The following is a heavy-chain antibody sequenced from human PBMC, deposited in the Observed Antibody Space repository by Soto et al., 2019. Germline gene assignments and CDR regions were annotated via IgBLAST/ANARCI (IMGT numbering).Heavy chain of an antibody. J-gene: IGHJ5*02. CDR2: VRDDADDA. CDR3: ARQYSSNSNWFDP. D-gene: IGHD6-19*01. V-gene: IGHV3-33*01. CDR1: GFTFVNYG. Sequence: LRLSCAASGFTFVNYGMHWVRQAPGKGLEWVAVVRDDADDAYYADSVKGRFTISRDNSKNTLYLQMSSLRVEDTAVYYCARQYSSNSNWFDPWGQGTLVTVSS.